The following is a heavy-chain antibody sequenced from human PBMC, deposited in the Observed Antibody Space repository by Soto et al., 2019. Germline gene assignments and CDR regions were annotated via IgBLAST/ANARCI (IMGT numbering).Heavy chain of an antibody. D-gene: IGHD6-13*01. CDR3: ARDGYSSSWYNRFDP. CDR1: GGSISSGGYY. CDR2: IYYSGST. J-gene: IGHJ5*02. V-gene: IGHV4-31*03. Sequence: ASETLSLTCTVSGGSISSGGYYWSWIRQHPGKGLEWIGYIYYSGSTYYNPSLKSRVTISVDTSKNQFSLKLSYVTAADTAVYYCARDGYSSSWYNRFDPWGQGTLVTVS.